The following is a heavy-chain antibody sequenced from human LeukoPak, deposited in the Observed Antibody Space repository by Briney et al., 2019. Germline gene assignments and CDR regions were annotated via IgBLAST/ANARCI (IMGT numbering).Heavy chain of an antibody. D-gene: IGHD5-12*01. V-gene: IGHV3-33*01. Sequence: GGSLRLSCAASGFGFSCCGMHWVRQAPGKGLEWVAVVWHDGSDQRYADSVKGRFTISRDNNQNTVYLQMNSLRAEDTALYYCVRDGYSGYGVRCLDSWGQGTLVTVSS. CDR2: VWHDGSDQ. CDR3: VRDGYSGYGVRCLDS. CDR1: GFGFSCCG. J-gene: IGHJ4*02.